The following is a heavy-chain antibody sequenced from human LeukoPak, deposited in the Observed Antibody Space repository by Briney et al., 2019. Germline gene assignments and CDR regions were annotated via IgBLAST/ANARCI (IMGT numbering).Heavy chain of an antibody. V-gene: IGHV4-59*12. CDR2: MYYSGAT. J-gene: IGHJ4*02. CDR3: ARVGFWSGSYTGYFDY. Sequence: SETLSLTCTVSRGSIIGYYWTWIRQPPGKGLQWTGYMYYSGATKYNPSLKSRVTTSMDTSKNQFSLKVNSVTAADTAVYYCARVGFWSGSYTGYFDYLGQGALVTVSS. CDR1: RGSIIGYY. D-gene: IGHD3-3*01.